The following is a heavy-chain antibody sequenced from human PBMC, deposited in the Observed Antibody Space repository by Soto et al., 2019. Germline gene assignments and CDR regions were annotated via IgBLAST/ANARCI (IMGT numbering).Heavy chain of an antibody. V-gene: IGHV4-34*01. CDR2: INHSGST. CDR3: ARGGIFGVVIQNWFDP. Sequence: PSETLSLTCAVYGGSFSGYYWSWIRQPPGKGLEWIGEINHSGSTNYNPSLKSRVTISVDTSKNQFSLKLSSVTAADTAVYYCARGGIFGVVIQNWFDPWGQGTLVTVSS. D-gene: IGHD3-3*01. CDR1: GGSFSGYY. J-gene: IGHJ5*02.